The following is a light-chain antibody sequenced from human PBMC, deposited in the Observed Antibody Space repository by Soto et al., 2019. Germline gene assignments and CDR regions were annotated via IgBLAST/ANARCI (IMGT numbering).Light chain of an antibody. J-gene: IGKJ1*01. V-gene: IGKV1-33*01. CDR2: DAS. Sequence: ESQITQSPSSLSASVGDRVTITWQASQDISNYLNWYQQKPGKAPKLLIYDASNLETGVPSRFSGSGSGTDFTFTISSLQPEDIATYYCQQYDNLPWTFGQGTKVDIK. CDR3: QQYDNLPWT. CDR1: QDISNY.